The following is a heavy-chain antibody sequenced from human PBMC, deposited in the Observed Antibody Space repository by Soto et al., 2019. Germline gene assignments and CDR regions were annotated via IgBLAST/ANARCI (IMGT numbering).Heavy chain of an antibody. V-gene: IGHV3-74*01. CDR3: ARGYCSSSSCWSFVH. D-gene: IGHD2-2*01. CDR2: IKSDGSST. Sequence: GGSLRLSCAASGFTFSSYWMHWVRQAPGKGLVWVSRIKSDGSSTSYADSVEGRFTISRDNAKNTLYLQMNSLTAEDTAVYYCARGYCSSSSCWSFVHWGQRTPVTVSS. CDR1: GFTFSSYW. J-gene: IGHJ4*02.